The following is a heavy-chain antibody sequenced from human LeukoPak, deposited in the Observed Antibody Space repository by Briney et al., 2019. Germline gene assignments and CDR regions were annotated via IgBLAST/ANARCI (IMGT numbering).Heavy chain of an antibody. J-gene: IGHJ4*02. V-gene: IGHV3-23*01. CDR3: ARDIGRYCGGDCYSLGY. CDR1: GFTFNTFA. D-gene: IGHD2-21*02. Sequence: PGGSLRLSCAASGFTFNTFAMSWVRQAPGKGLEWVSAISISGGTTYYADSVKGRFTISRDNFKNTLYLQMNSLRAEDTAVYYCARDIGRYCGGDCYSLGYWGQGTLVTVSS. CDR2: ISISGGTT.